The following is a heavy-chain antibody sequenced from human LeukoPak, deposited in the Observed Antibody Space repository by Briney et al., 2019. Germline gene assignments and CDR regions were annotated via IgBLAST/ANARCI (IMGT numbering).Heavy chain of an antibody. CDR1: GGTFSSYA. Sequence: SVKVSCKASGGTFSSYAISWVRQAPGQGLEWMGGIIPIFGTANYAQKFQGRVTITADESTSTAYMELSSLRSEDTAVYYCARGGRSGWHVLGDWGQGTLVTVSS. D-gene: IGHD6-19*01. CDR3: ARGGRSGWHVLGD. CDR2: IIPIFGTA. V-gene: IGHV1-69*01. J-gene: IGHJ4*02.